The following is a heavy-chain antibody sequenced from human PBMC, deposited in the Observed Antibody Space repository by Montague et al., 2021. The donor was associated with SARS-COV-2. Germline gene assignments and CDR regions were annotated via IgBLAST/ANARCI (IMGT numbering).Heavy chain of an antibody. CDR1: GGSISSREW. CDR2: IHQSESGRT. J-gene: IGHJ6*02. D-gene: IGHD3-3*01. V-gene: IGHV4-4*02. CDR3: GGTWVYFSPVDV. Sequence: SETLSPTSAVSGGSISSREWWSWVRQPPGKGLEWIGEIHQSESGRTNXNRALKSRVTISIDQSKNYFSLNLTSMTAADTAVYYCGGTWVYFSPVDVWGQGTTVIVSS.